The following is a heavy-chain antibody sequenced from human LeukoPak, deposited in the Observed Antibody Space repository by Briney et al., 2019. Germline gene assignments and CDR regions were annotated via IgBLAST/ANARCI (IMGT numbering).Heavy chain of an antibody. V-gene: IGHV4-59*01. CDR3: ARAKEGVAGFFDY. D-gene: IGHD6-19*01. J-gene: IGHJ4*02. CDR1: GGSISSYY. CDR2: IYYSGST. Sequence: PSETLSLTCYFSGGSISSYYWSWIRQPPGNQHPGKGLEWIGYIYYSGSTNYNPSLKSRVTISVDTSRNQLSLKLTSVTVADTAVYYCARAKEGVAGFFDYWGQGTLVTVSS.